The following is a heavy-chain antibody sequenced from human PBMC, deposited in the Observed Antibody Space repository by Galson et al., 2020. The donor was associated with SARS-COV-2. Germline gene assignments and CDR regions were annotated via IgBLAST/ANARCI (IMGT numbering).Heavy chain of an antibody. V-gene: IGHV4-31*03. CDR1: GGSISSGGYY. J-gene: IGHJ6*02. CDR2: IYYSGST. D-gene: IGHD2-2*01. CDR3: ARDYFKRGQGYCSSTSCSPGYYYYYGMDV. Sequence: SETLSLTCTVSGGSISSGGYYWSWIRQHPGKGLEWIGYIYYSGSTYYNPSLKSRVTISVDTSKNQFSLKLSSVTAADTAVYYCARDYFKRGQGYCSSTSCSPGYYYYYGMDVWGQGTTVTVSS.